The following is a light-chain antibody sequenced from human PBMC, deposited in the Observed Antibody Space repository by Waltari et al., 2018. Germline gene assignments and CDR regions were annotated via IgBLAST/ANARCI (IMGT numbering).Light chain of an antibody. V-gene: IGKV3-15*01. CDR2: GAS. Sequence: EIVMTQSPATLSVSPGERATLSCRASQSVSSNLAWYQQKPGQAPRLLIYGASTRTTGIPARLSGSGSGTEFTLTISSLKSEDFAVYYCQQYNNWPPITFGQGTRLEIK. CDR1: QSVSSN. CDR3: QQYNNWPPIT. J-gene: IGKJ5*01.